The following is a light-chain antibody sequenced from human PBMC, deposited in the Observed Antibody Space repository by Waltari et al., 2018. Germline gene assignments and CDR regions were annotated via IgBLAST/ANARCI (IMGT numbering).Light chain of an antibody. CDR3: CSYAGSNTFWV. CDR2: DVT. CDR1: TSDVGGYNY. Sequence: QSALTQPRSVSGSPGQSVTISCTGTTSDVGGYNYVSWYQQHPGKAPKLIIFDVTKRPSGVPYRFAASKSDNTAPLTISGLQAEDEADYYCCSYAGSNTFWVFGGGTKLTVL. J-gene: IGLJ3*02. V-gene: IGLV2-11*01.